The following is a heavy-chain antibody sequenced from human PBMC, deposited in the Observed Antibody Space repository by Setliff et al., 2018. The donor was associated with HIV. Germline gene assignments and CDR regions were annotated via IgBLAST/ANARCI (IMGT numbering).Heavy chain of an antibody. D-gene: IGHD3-3*01. CDR1: GGTFSSYS. Sequence: SVKVSCKASGGTFSSYSISWVRQAPGQGLEWMGGIIPIFGTANYAQKFQGRVTITADESTSTAYMELSSLRSEDTAVYYCARGPSVFGVAFYYYYYMDVWGKGTTVTVSS. J-gene: IGHJ6*03. CDR3: ARGPSVFGVAFYYYYYMDV. V-gene: IGHV1-69*13. CDR2: IIPIFGTA.